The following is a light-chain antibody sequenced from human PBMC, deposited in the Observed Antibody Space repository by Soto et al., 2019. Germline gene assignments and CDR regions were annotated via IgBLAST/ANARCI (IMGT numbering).Light chain of an antibody. CDR2: AAS. J-gene: IGKJ3*01. CDR1: QGISNY. Sequence: DIQMTQSPSSLSASVGDRVTITCRASQGISNYLAWYQQKPGKVPKLLIYAASTLQSGVPSRFSGSGSGTDFTLTISSLQPEDVATYYCQKDNSAPHGGFTFGPGTKVDIK. CDR3: QKDNSAPHGGFT. V-gene: IGKV1-27*01.